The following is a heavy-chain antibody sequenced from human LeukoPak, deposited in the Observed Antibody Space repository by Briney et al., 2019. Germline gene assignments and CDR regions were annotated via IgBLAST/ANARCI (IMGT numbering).Heavy chain of an antibody. V-gene: IGHV3-48*04. J-gene: IGHJ3*01. CDR3: ARRGTYYSDALDV. CDR2: IGGSSSTT. CDR1: GFTFSLHT. Sequence: GGSLSLSCAASGFTFSLHTMDWVRQAPGKGLEWVSDIGGSSSTTDYADSVKGRFTISRDNAKNSLFLQMNSLRVEDTAVYYCARRGTYYSDALDVWGQGTMATVSS. D-gene: IGHD1-26*01.